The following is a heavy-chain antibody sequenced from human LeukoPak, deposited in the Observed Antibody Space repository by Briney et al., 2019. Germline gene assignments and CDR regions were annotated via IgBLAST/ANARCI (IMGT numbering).Heavy chain of an antibody. CDR1: GYSFTSYW. J-gene: IGHJ3*02. Sequence: GESLKISCKGSGYSFTSYWIGWVRQMPGKGLEWMGIIYPGDSDTRYSPSFQGQVTISADKSISTAYLQWSSLKASDTAMYYCARPLYYYDSSGYPDNDAFDIWGQGTMATVSS. D-gene: IGHD3-22*01. V-gene: IGHV5-51*01. CDR3: ARPLYYYDSSGYPDNDAFDI. CDR2: IYPGDSDT.